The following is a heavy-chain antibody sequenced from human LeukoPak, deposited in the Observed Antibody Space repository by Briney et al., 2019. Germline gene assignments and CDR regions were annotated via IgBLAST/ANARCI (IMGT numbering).Heavy chain of an antibody. CDR3: ARDPSTKPWRGASDY. CDR1: GFTFSSYS. D-gene: IGHD2-8*01. Sequence: GGSLRLSCAASGFTFSSYSMNWVRQAPGKGLEWVSSISSSSSYIYYADSVKGRFTISRDNAKSSLYLQMNSLRAEDTAVYYCARDPSTKPWRGASDYWGQGTLVTVSS. V-gene: IGHV3-21*01. J-gene: IGHJ4*02. CDR2: ISSSSSYI.